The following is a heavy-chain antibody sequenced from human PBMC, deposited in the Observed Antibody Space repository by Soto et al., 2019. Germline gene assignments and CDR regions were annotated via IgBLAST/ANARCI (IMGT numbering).Heavy chain of an antibody. Sequence: GGSLRLSCTASGFTFGDYAMSCFRQAPGKGLEWVGFIRSKAYGGTTEYAASVKGRFTISRDDSKSIAYLQMNSLKTEDTAVYYCTREGYYYYYGMDVWGQGTTVT. CDR2: IRSKAYGGTT. J-gene: IGHJ6*02. CDR3: TREGYYYYYGMDV. CDR1: GFTFGDYA. V-gene: IGHV3-49*03.